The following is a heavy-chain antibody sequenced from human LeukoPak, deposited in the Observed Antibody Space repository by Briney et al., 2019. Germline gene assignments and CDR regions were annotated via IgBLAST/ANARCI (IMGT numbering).Heavy chain of an antibody. D-gene: IGHD3-22*01. J-gene: IGHJ4*02. CDR3: ARAETGYYYDSSGYPFAY. CDR1: GGSFSGYY. V-gene: IGHV4-34*01. CDR2: INHSGST. Sequence: SETLSLTCAVYGGSFSGYYWSWIRQPPGKGLEWIGEINHSGSTNYNPSLKSRVTISVDTSKNQFSLKLSSVTAADTAVYYCARAETGYYYDSSGYPFAYWGQGTLVTVSS.